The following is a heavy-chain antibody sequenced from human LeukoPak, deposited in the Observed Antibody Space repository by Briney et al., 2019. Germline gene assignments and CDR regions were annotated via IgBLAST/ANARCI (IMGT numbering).Heavy chain of an antibody. J-gene: IGHJ6*02. CDR3: ARQGSSWYSRGMDV. Sequence: GGSLRLSCAASGFTFSSYAMHWVRQAPGKELEWVAVISYDGSNKYYADSVKGRFTISRDNSKNTLYLQMNSLRAEDTAVYYCARQGSSWYSRGMDVWGQGTTVTVSS. CDR2: ISYDGSNK. D-gene: IGHD6-13*01. V-gene: IGHV3-30-3*01. CDR1: GFTFSSYA.